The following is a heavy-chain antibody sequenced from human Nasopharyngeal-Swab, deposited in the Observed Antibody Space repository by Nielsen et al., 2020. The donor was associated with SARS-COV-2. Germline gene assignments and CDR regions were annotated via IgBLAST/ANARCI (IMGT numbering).Heavy chain of an antibody. D-gene: IGHD3-16*01. CDR2: IRYDGFNQ. Sequence: GGSLRLSCAASGFTFSSYGMHWVRQAPGKGLEWVAFIRYDGFNQHYADSVKGRFTISRDSFKNTLYLQLNSLRADDTAVYYCAKDHKMDSGGGVGYMDVWGKGTTVTVSS. J-gene: IGHJ6*03. V-gene: IGHV3-30*02. CDR1: GFTFSSYG. CDR3: AKDHKMDSGGGVGYMDV.